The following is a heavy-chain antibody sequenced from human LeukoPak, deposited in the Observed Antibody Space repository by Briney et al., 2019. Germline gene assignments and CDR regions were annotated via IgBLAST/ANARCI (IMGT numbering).Heavy chain of an antibody. D-gene: IGHD4-17*01. CDR2: IYYSGST. V-gene: IGHV4-39*01. CDR1: GGSISSSSYY. Sequence: SETLSLTCTVSGGSISSSSYYWGWIRQPPGKGLEWIGSIYYSGSTYYNPSLKSRVTISVDTSKNQFSLKLSSATAADTAVYYCARPYGAAGLDWGQGTLVTVSS. J-gene: IGHJ4*02. CDR3: ARPYGAAGLD.